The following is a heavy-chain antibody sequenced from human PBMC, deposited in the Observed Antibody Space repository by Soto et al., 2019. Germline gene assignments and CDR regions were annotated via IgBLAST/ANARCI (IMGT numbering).Heavy chain of an antibody. D-gene: IGHD3-10*01. CDR3: TRDQPITP. V-gene: IGHV3-49*04. CDR1: GFTFGDYA. Sequence: PGGSLRLSCTASGFTFGDYAMSWVRQAPGKGLEWVGFIRSKGSGGTSEYAASVKGRFTFSRDDSKSIAYLQMNGLKTEDTAVYYCTRDQPITPWGQGTMVTVSS. J-gene: IGHJ3*01. CDR2: IRSKGSGGTS.